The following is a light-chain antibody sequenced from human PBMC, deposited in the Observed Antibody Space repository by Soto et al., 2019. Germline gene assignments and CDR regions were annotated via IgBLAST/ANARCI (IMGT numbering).Light chain of an antibody. V-gene: IGKV1-5*03. CDR3: QQYNNYSGT. Sequence: DIQMTQSPSTLSASVGDRVTITCRASQSISSWLAWYQQKPGNAPKLLIYKASSLEIGVPSRFSGSESGTEFTLTINSLQPDDFATYYCQQYNNYSGTFGQGTKVEIK. CDR2: KAS. J-gene: IGKJ1*01. CDR1: QSISSW.